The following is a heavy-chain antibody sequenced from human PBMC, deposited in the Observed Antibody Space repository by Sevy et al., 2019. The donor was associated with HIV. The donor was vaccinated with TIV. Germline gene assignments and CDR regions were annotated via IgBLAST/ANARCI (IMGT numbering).Heavy chain of an antibody. CDR2: ISYDGNNK. D-gene: IGHD3-9*01. CDR3: PKDFTGYNGMDV. J-gene: IGHJ6*02. CDR1: GFTFSNYG. Sequence: GGSLRLSCAASGFTFSNYGMHWVRQAPGKGLEWVAVISYDGNNKFYGGSVKGRFTISRDTSKNTLYLQMNSLRVEDTAVYYCPKDFTGYNGMDVWGQGTMVTVSS. V-gene: IGHV3-30*18.